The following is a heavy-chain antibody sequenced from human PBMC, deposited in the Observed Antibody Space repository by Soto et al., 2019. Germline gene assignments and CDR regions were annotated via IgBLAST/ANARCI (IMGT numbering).Heavy chain of an antibody. J-gene: IGHJ5*02. Sequence: VQLQESGPGLVKPSETLSLICTVSGGSISSDYLSWIRQPAGKGLEWIGRVYTSGYSNSNPSLKSRVTMSVDTSKKQFSLNLSSGTAADTAVYYCAREPTTAGTLNWFDPLGQGTLVTVSS. CDR3: AREPTTAGTLNWFDP. D-gene: IGHD6-13*01. CDR1: GGSISSDY. CDR2: VYTSGYS. V-gene: IGHV4-4*07.